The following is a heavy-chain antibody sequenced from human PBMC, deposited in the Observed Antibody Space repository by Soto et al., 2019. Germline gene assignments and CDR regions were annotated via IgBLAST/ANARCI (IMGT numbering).Heavy chain of an antibody. J-gene: IGHJ6*02. CDR2: ISYDGSNK. CDR3: ARDRGQQLARGYYYYGMDV. V-gene: IGHV3-30-3*01. D-gene: IGHD6-13*01. Sequence: GGSLRLSCAASGFTFSSYAMHWVRQAPGKGLEWVAVISYDGSNKYYADSVKGRFTISRDNSKNTLYLQMNSLRAEDTAVYYCARDRGQQLARGYYYYGMDVWGQGTTVTVSS. CDR1: GFTFSSYA.